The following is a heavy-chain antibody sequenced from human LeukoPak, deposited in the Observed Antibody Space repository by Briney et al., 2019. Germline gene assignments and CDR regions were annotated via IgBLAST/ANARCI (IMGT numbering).Heavy chain of an antibody. CDR2: ISSRGGST. J-gene: IGHJ1*01. D-gene: IGHD2-2*01. CDR1: GFTFSSYA. V-gene: IGHV3-23*01. CDR3: AKDPVPAALVGEYFQH. Sequence: GGSLLLSCAASGFTFSSYAMSWVRPAPGKGLEWVSAISSRGGSTYYADSVKGRFTISRDNSKNTLYLQMISLRGEDTAVYYCAKDPVPAALVGEYFQHWGQGTLVTVSS.